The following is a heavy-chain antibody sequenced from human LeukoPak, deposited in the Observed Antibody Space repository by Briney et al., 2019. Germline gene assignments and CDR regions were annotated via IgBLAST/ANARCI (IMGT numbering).Heavy chain of an antibody. J-gene: IGHJ6*03. CDR2: INPNSGGT. CDR3: ARFSPYYYYMDV. Sequence: GASVKVSCKASGYTFTGYYMHWVRQAPGHGLEWMGWINPNSGGTNYAQKFQGRVTMTRDTSISTAYMELSRLRSDDTAVYYCARFSPYYYYMDVWGKGTTVTVSS. V-gene: IGHV1-2*02. CDR1: GYTFTGYY.